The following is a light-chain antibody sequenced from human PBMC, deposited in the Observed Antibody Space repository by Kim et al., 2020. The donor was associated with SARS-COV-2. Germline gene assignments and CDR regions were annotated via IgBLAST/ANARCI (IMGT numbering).Light chain of an antibody. CDR2: VNRDGSQ. Sequence: QLVLTQSPSASASLGASVQLTCILSSGHSSYAIAWHQQQPGKGPRFLMKVNRDGSQIKGDGIPDRFSGSTSGAERYLTISSLQPEDEADYYCQTWDTGIRVFGGGTQLTVL. CDR1: SGHSSYA. J-gene: IGLJ3*02. CDR3: QTWDTGIRV. V-gene: IGLV4-69*01.